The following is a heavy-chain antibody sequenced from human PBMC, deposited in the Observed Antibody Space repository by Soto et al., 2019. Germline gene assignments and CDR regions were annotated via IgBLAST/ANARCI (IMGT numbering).Heavy chain of an antibody. J-gene: IGHJ1*01. CDR3: ARDILSI. Sequence: GGSLRLSCAASGFTFSSYWMHWVRQAPGQGLVWVSRINSDGSGTYYADSVKGRFTVSRDNAKNTVYLQMNTLRGEDTAVYYCARDILSIGGRGALVTVSS. CDR1: GFTFSSYW. CDR2: INSDGSGT. D-gene: IGHD3-9*01. V-gene: IGHV3-74*01.